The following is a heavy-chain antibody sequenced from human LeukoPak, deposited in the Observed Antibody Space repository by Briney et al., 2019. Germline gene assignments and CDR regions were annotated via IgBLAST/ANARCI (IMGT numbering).Heavy chain of an antibody. CDR1: GFTFGEYA. Sequence: PGGSLRLSCTASGFTFGEYAMSWFRQAPGKGLEWVGFIRSKAYGGTTEFAASVIGRFTISRDDSKSIAYLQMNSLKTEDTAVYYCTSLYYDFWSGYPAYWGQGTLVTVSS. V-gene: IGHV3-49*03. D-gene: IGHD3-3*01. CDR2: IRSKAYGGTT. J-gene: IGHJ4*02. CDR3: TSLYYDFWSGYPAY.